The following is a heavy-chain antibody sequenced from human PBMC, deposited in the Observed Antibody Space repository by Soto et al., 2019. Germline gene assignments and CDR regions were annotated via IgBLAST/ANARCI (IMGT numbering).Heavy chain of an antibody. CDR1: GGSIGSSNW. CDR2: IYHSGST. D-gene: IGHD3-10*01. V-gene: IGHV4-4*02. CDR3: ARVSGSYYYGMDV. Sequence: QVQLQESGPGLVKPSGTLSLTCAVSGGSIGSSNWWSWVRQPPGKGLEWIGEIYHSGSTNYNPSLKSRVTISVDKSNNQFSLTLSSVTAADTAVYYCARVSGSYYYGMDVWGQGTTVTVSS. J-gene: IGHJ6*02.